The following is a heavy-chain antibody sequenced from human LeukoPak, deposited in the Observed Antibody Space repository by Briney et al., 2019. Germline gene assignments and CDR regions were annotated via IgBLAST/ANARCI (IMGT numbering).Heavy chain of an antibody. V-gene: IGHV3-7*01. CDR2: IKQDGSDK. CDR1: GFTFSSYW. CDR3: ASGVTVHDY. Sequence: GGSLRLSCAASGFTFSSYWMSWVRQAPGTGLEWVANIKQDGSDKYYVDSVKGRFTISRDNAKNSLFLQMNSLRAEDTAVYYCASGVTVHDYWGQGTLVTVSS. D-gene: IGHD2-21*02. J-gene: IGHJ4*02.